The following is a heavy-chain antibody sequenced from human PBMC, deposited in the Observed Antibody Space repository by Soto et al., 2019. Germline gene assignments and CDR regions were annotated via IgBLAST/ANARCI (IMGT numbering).Heavy chain of an antibody. CDR2: SVPIVGTA. Sequence: QVQLVQSGAEVKKPGSSVKVSCKTSGGTFRNYAINWVRQAPGQGLEWMGGSVPIVGTANYAQKFQGRVTITADESTSTGYMEVRSLRTADTAVYYCARGTGSHVDYWGQGTLVTVSS. V-gene: IGHV1-69*01. J-gene: IGHJ4*02. D-gene: IGHD3-9*01. CDR3: ARGTGSHVDY. CDR1: GGTFRNYA.